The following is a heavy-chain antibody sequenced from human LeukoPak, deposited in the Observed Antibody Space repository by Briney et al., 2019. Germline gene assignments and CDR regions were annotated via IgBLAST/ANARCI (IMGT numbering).Heavy chain of an antibody. CDR2: IYHSGST. D-gene: IGHD4-23*01. V-gene: IGHV4-38-2*02. Sequence: SETLSLTCTVSGYSISSGYYWGWIRQPPGKGLGWIGSIYHSGSTYYHPSLKSRVTISVDTSKNQFSLKLSSVTAADTAVYYCARGEVTPTGAFDIWGQGTMVTVSS. J-gene: IGHJ3*02. CDR1: GYSISSGYY. CDR3: ARGEVTPTGAFDI.